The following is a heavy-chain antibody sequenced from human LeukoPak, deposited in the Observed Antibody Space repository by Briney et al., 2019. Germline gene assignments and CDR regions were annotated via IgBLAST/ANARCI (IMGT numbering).Heavy chain of an antibody. CDR3: AREGYCNSGSCYRGDFQY. CDR1: GYGFTFYG. Sequence: ASVKVSCKTSGYGFTFYGISWLRQVPGQGLEWLGWINTYNGNTNYAQKVQDRVTMTTDTSTSTAYMELRSLRSDDTAVYYCAREGYCNSGSCYRGDFQYWGRGTLVTVSS. V-gene: IGHV1-18*01. CDR2: INTYNGNT. D-gene: IGHD2-2*01. J-gene: IGHJ1*01.